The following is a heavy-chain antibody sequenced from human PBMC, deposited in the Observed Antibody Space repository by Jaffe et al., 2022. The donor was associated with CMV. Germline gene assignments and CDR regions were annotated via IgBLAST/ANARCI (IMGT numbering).Heavy chain of an antibody. CDR3: VRDHPPGDRFGRDTFDI. D-gene: IGHD3-16*01. J-gene: IGHJ3*02. V-gene: IGHV3-21*01. Sequence: EVQLVESGGGLVKPGGSLRLSCSASGFIFSHYSMNWVRQAPGKGLEWVSSIGSTGSYIYYADSVKGRFTISRDNAKNSLYLQMNSLRAADTAVYYCVRDHPPGDRFGRDTFDIWGQGTMVTVSS. CDR1: GFIFSHYS. CDR2: IGSTGSYI.